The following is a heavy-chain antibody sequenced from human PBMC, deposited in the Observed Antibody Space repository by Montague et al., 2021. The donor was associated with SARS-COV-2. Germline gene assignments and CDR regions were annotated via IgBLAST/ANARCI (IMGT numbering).Heavy chain of an antibody. Sequence: SETLSLTCAVYGGSFSGYYWSWIRQPPGKGLEWIGEINHSGSTNYNPSLKSRVTISVDTSKNQFSLKPSSVTAADTAVYYCATLPSSITIFGVVQGYYFDDWGQGTLVTVSS. CDR1: GGSFSGYY. V-gene: IGHV4-34*01. CDR2: INHSGST. D-gene: IGHD3-3*01. J-gene: IGHJ4*02. CDR3: ATLPSSITIFGVVQGYYFDD.